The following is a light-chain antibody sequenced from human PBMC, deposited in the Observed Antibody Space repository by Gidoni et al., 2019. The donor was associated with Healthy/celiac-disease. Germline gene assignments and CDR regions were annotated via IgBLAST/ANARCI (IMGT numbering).Light chain of an antibody. V-gene: IGKV3-20*01. Sequence: EIVLTQSPGTLSLSPGERATLACRASQSVSSSYLAWYQQKPGQAPRLLIYGASSRATGIPDRFSGSGSGTDFTLTISRLEPEDFAVYYCQPYGSSRGCLFTFGPGTKVDIK. CDR3: QPYGSSRGCLFT. CDR2: GAS. CDR1: QSVSSSY. J-gene: IGKJ3*01.